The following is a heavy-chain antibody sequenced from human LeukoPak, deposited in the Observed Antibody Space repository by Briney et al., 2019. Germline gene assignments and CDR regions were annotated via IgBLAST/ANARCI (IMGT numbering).Heavy chain of an antibody. CDR1: GGSISSGGYS. J-gene: IGHJ3*02. D-gene: IGHD2-21*02. CDR2: IYHSGST. V-gene: IGHV4-30-2*01. CDR3: ARADVVVTAIPHAFDI. Sequence: SETLSLTCAVSGGSISSGGYSWSWIRQPPGKGLEWIGYIYHSGSTYYNPSLKSRVTISVDRSKNQFSLKLSSVTAADTAVYYCARADVVVTAIPHAFDIWGQGTMVTVSS.